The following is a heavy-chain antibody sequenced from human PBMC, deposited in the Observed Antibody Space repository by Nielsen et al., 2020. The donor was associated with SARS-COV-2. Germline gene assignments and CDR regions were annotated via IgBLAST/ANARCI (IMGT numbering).Heavy chain of an antibody. V-gene: IGHV3-7*01. CDR1: GFTFSNYW. J-gene: IGHJ4*02. Sequence: GGSLRLSCAASGFTFSNYWMSWVRQAPGKGLEWVANIKQDGSEKYYVDSVKGRFTISRDNAKNSLYLQMNSLRAEDTAVYYCARAIVVIPFDYWGQGTLVTVSS. CDR2: IKQDGSEK. D-gene: IGHD3-22*01. CDR3: ARAIVVIPFDY.